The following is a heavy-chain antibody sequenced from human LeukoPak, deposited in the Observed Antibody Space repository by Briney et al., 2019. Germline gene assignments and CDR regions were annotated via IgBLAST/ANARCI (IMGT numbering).Heavy chain of an antibody. CDR3: ARAFYSSSWYHKEDFFDY. J-gene: IGHJ4*02. CDR1: GGSISNYY. V-gene: IGHV4-38-2*02. D-gene: IGHD6-13*01. Sequence: TSETLSLTCTVSGGSISNYYWSWIRQPPGKGLEWIGSIYHSGSTYYNPSLKSRVTISVDTSKNQFSLKLSSVTAADTAVYYCARAFYSSSWYHKEDFFDYWGQGTPVTVSS. CDR2: IYHSGST.